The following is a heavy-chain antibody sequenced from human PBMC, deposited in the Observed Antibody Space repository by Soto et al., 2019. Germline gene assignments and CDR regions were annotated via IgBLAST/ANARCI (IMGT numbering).Heavy chain of an antibody. CDR3: TRDQGGSYDNWFDP. D-gene: IGHD1-26*01. CDR2: ISSGSAYI. J-gene: IGHJ5*02. Sequence: EVQVVESGGGLVRPGGSLRLSCNFTFSMYSMSWVRQAPGTGLEWVASISSGSAYIKYEDSVKGRFSISRDNAKNSVSLQMNSLRAEDTAMYYCTRDQGGSYDNWFDPWGRGTRVTVSS. CDR1: TFSMYS. V-gene: IGHV3-21*01.